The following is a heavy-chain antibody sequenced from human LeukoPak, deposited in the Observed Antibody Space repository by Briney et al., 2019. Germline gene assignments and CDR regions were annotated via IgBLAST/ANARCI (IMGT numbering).Heavy chain of an antibody. CDR1: GGSISSYY. Sequence: SSETLSLTCTVSGGSISSYYWNWIRQHPGKGLEWIGYIYHSGNTYYNPSLKSRVIISVDTSKNQFSLKLNSVTVADTAVYYCARDAGVYGSVAIDLWGQGTLVSVS. CDR3: ARDAGVYGSVAIDL. CDR2: IYHSGNT. D-gene: IGHD3-10*01. V-gene: IGHV4-59*06. J-gene: IGHJ5*02.